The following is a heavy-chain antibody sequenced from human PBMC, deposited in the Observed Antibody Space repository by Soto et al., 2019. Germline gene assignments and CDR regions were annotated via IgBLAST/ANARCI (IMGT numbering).Heavy chain of an antibody. J-gene: IGHJ5*02. CDR2: IYPGDSDT. CDR1: GYSFTSYW. Sequence: PGESLKISCKGSGYSFTSYWIGWVRQMPGKGLEWMGIIYPGDSDTRYNPSFQGQVTISADKSISTAYLQWSSLKASDTAMYYCAQLTGHCSSTSCYVQWFDPWGQGTLVTVSS. CDR3: AQLTGHCSSTSCYVQWFDP. D-gene: IGHD2-2*01. V-gene: IGHV5-51*01.